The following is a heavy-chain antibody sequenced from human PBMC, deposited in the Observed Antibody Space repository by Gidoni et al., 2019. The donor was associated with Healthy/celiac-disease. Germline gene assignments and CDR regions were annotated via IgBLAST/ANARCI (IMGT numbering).Heavy chain of an antibody. V-gene: IGHV3-33*01. CDR3: ARVRRYCSGGSCPKGDYYYYGMDV. CDR1: GFTFSSYG. Sequence: QVQLVESGGGVVQPGRSLRLSCAASGFTFSSYGMHWFRQAPGKGLEWVAVIWYDGSNKYYADSVKGRFTISRDNSKNTLYLQMNSLRAEDTAVYYCARVRRYCSGGSCPKGDYYYYGMDVWGQGTTVTVSS. D-gene: IGHD2-15*01. CDR2: IWYDGSNK. J-gene: IGHJ6*02.